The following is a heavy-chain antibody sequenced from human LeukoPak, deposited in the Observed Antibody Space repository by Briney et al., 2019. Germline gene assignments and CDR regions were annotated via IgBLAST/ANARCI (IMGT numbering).Heavy chain of an antibody. CDR3: ARAGRSRINGMDV. J-gene: IGHJ6*02. V-gene: IGHV3-21*01. CDR2: ISSSSSYI. CDR1: GFTFSSYS. D-gene: IGHD1-14*01. Sequence: GGSLRLSCAASGFTFSSYSMNWVRQAPGKGLEWVSSISSSSSYIYYADSVKGRFTISRDNAKNSLYLQMNSLRAEDTAVYYCARAGRSRINGMDVRGQGTTVTVSS.